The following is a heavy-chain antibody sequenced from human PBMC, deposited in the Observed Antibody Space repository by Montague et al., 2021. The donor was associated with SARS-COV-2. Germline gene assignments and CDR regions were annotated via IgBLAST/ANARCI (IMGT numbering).Heavy chain of an antibody. CDR1: GDGVSSNSAT. CDR2: TYYRSKWYN. Sequence: GAISGDGVSSNSATLNWVRQSPSRGLEWLGRTYYRSKWYNDYAVSVRGRVTINPDTSKNQFSLQLNSVTPEDTAIYYCTSGREGNYNVMDVWGQGTTVTVS. J-gene: IGHJ6*02. CDR3: TSGREGNYNVMDV. V-gene: IGHV6-1*01. D-gene: IGHD1-1*01.